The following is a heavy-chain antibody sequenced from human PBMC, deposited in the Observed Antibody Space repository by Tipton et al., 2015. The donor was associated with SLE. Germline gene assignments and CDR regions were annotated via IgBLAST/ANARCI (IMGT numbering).Heavy chain of an antibody. CDR3: ARATPRDYYFYGLDV. CDR2: VDSDETTK. J-gene: IGHJ6*02. V-gene: IGHV3-74*01. Sequence: AVSGFTLNRYWMHWVRQAPGKGLVWVSRVDSDETTKHYTDSVKGRFTISRDNAKNTVYLEMNSLRADDTAVYYCARATPRDYYFYGLDVWGQGTTVTVSS. CDR1: GFTLNRYW.